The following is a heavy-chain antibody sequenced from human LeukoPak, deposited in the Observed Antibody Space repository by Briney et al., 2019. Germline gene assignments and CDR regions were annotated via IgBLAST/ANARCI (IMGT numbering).Heavy chain of an antibody. CDR1: GYTFTGYD. D-gene: IGHD2-2*01. J-gene: IGHJ4*02. CDR3: ARVRPAPYGSSTSWYGPCVDTVKYDFDN. Sequence: GASVKVSCKASGYTFTGYDMHWVRQAPGQGLEWMGRFNPNSGGTNYAQKFQGRVTMTRDTSISTAYMELNRLTSDDTAVYYCARVRPAPYGSSTSWYGPCVDTVKYDFDNWGQGTLVTVSS. V-gene: IGHV1-2*06. CDR2: FNPNSGGT.